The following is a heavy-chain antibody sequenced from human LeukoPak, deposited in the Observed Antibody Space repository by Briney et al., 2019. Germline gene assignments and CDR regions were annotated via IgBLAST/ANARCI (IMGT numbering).Heavy chain of an antibody. V-gene: IGHV3-30-3*01. J-gene: IGHJ4*02. CDR2: ISYDGSNK. D-gene: IGHD6-13*01. CDR3: ARVSIAAALSFDY. Sequence: GGSLRLSCAASGFTFSSYAMHWVRQAPGKGLEWVAVISYDGSNKYYADSVKGRFTISRGNSKNTLYLQMNSLRAEDTAVYYCARVSIAAALSFDYWGQGTLVTVSS. CDR1: GFTFSSYA.